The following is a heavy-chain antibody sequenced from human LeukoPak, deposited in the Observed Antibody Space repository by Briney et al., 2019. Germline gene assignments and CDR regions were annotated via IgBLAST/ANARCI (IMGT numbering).Heavy chain of an antibody. Sequence: GGSLRLSCAASGFTFSSYWMSWVRQAPGKGLEWVANIKEDGSEKYYVDSVKGRLTISRDTAKSSLYLQMNSLRAEDTAVYYCARLRAGDYFDYWGQGTLVTVSS. J-gene: IGHJ4*02. V-gene: IGHV3-7*04. CDR1: GFTFSSYW. D-gene: IGHD6-19*01. CDR2: IKEDGSEK. CDR3: ARLRAGDYFDY.